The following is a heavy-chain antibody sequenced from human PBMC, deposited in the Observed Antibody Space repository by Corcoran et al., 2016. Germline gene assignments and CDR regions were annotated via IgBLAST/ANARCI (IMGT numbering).Heavy chain of an antibody. CDR1: GYSISSGYY. Sequence: QVQLQESGPGLVKPSETLSLTCTVSGYSISSGYYWGWIRQPPGKGLEWIGSIYHSGSTYYNPSLKSRVTISVDTSKKQFSLKLSSVTAADTAVYYCAREGAVAGPYGVDYWGQGTLVTVSS. CDR2: IYHSGST. V-gene: IGHV4-38-2*02. D-gene: IGHD6-19*01. J-gene: IGHJ4*02. CDR3: AREGAVAGPYGVDY.